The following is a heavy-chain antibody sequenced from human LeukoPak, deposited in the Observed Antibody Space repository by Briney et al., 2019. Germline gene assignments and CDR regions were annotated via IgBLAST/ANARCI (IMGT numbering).Heavy chain of an antibody. CDR3: ARGGSSRWAYGGNDCFDY. Sequence: PSETLSLTCTVSGGSISSYYWSWIRQPPGKGLEWIGYIYYSGSTNYNPSLKSRVTISVDTSKDQFSLKLSSVTAADTAVYYCARGGSSRWAYGGNDCFDYWGQGTLVTVSS. CDR1: GGSISSYY. J-gene: IGHJ4*02. D-gene: IGHD4-23*01. CDR2: IYYSGST. V-gene: IGHV4-59*01.